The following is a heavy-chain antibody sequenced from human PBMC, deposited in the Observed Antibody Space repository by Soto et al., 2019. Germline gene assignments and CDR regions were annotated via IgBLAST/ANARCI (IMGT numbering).Heavy chain of an antibody. V-gene: IGHV4-30-2*01. D-gene: IGHD3-10*01. Sequence: QLQLQESGSGLVKPSQTLSLTCAVSGGSISSNTYSWSWLRQPPGKGLEWIGYIYDSGGTYYNPSLKSRXXLXVXXSKNQFSLKLSSVTAADTAVYYCARVNLLWFVEDYWGQGTLVTVSS. CDR2: IYDSGGT. J-gene: IGHJ4*02. CDR3: ARVNLLWFVEDY. CDR1: GGSISSNTYS.